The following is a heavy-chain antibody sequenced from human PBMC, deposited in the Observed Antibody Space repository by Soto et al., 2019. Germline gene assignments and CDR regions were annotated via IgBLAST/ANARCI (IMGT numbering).Heavy chain of an antibody. V-gene: IGHV1-2*02. J-gene: IGHJ5*02. CDR3: ARDRIFGVVIWFDP. D-gene: IGHD3-3*02. CDR1: GYTFTGYY. CDR2: INPNSGGT. Sequence: ASVKVSCKASGYTFTGYYMHWVRQAPGQGLEWMGWINPNSGGTNYAQKFQGRVTMTRDTSISTAYMELSRLRSDDTAVYYCARDRIFGVVIWFDPWGQGTLVTVSS.